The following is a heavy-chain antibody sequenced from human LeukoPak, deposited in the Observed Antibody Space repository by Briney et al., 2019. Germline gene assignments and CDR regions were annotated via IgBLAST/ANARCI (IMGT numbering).Heavy chain of an antibody. J-gene: IGHJ6*02. CDR1: GFTFSSYS. D-gene: IGHD5-12*01. CDR3: ARGNRAAYSGYGVYYYYGMDV. CDR2: ISSSSSTI. V-gene: IGHV3-48*01. Sequence: GGSLRLSCAASGFTFSSYSMNWVRQAPGKGLEWVSYISSSSSTIYYADSVKGRFTISRDNAKNSLYLQMNSLRAEDTAVYYCARGNRAAYSGYGVYYYYGMDVWGQGTTVTVSS.